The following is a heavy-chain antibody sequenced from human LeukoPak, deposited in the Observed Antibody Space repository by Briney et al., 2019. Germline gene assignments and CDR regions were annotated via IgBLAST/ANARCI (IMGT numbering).Heavy chain of an antibody. CDR1: GFTFSDYL. CDR2: IGSRSSYI. J-gene: IGHJ4*02. CDR3: TKAQDCSSISCYNRGVSSY. V-gene: IGHV3-21*01. D-gene: IGHD2-2*01. Sequence: PGGSLRLSCAASGFTFSDYLMNWVRHAPGKGRECVSSIGSRSSYIYYADSVKGRFTISRDNSKNTLSLQMNSQRPEDTAVYYCTKAQDCSSISCYNRGVSSYWGQGTQVTVSS.